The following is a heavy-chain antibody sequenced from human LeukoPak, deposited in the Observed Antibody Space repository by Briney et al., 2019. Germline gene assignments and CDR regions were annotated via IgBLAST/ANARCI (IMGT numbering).Heavy chain of an antibody. CDR3: ARHPMGYCSGGSCPDEAFDI. D-gene: IGHD2-15*01. V-gene: IGHV1-18*01. Sequence: ASVKVSCKASGYTFTSYGISWVRQAPGQGLEWMGWISAYNGNTNYAQKLQGRVTMTTDTSTSTAYMELRSLRSDDTAVYYCARHPMGYCSGGSCPDEAFDIWGQGTMVTVSS. CDR2: ISAYNGNT. CDR1: GYTFTSYG. J-gene: IGHJ3*02.